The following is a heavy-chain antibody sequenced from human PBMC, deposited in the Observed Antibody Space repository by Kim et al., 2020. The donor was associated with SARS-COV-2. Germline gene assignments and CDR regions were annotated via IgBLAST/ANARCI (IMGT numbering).Heavy chain of an antibody. CDR3: ARVSTAVYARYYDSSGYPSPFDY. J-gene: IGHJ4*02. V-gene: IGHV4-34*01. D-gene: IGHD3-22*01. CDR2: INHSGST. CDR1: GGSFSGYY. Sequence: SETLSLTCAVYGGSFSGYYWSWIRQPPGKGLEWIGEINHSGSTNYNPSLKSRVTISVDTSKNQFSLKLSSVTAADTAVYYCARVSTAVYARYYDSSGYPSPFDYWGQGTLVTVSS.